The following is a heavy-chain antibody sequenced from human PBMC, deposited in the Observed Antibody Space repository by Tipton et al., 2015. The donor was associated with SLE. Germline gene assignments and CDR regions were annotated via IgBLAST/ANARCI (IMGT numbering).Heavy chain of an antibody. J-gene: IGHJ4*02. CDR2: VYYSGST. CDR1: GGSVSRYY. Sequence: TLSLTCTVSGGSVSRYYWTWIRQPPGKGLEWIGYVYYSGSTKYNPSLKSRVTMSVDTSKNEFSLNLDSLTTADTAMYFCARDGGGDMLDVWGQGALVTVSS. V-gene: IGHV4-59*02. CDR3: ARDGGGDMLDV. D-gene: IGHD2-21*02.